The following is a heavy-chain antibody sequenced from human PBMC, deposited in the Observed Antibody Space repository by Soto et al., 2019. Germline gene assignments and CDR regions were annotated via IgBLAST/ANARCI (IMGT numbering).Heavy chain of an antibody. D-gene: IGHD3-9*01. J-gene: IGHJ6*02. CDR1: GFTFSSYG. V-gene: IGHV3-33*01. Sequence: PGGSLRLSCAASGFTFSSYGMHWVRQAPGKGLEWVAVIWYDGSNKYYADSVKGRFTISRDNSKNTLYLQMNSLRAEDTAVYYCARDPGLGRTHYYYYYGMDVWGQGTTVTVSS. CDR3: ARDPGLGRTHYYYYYGMDV. CDR2: IWYDGSNK.